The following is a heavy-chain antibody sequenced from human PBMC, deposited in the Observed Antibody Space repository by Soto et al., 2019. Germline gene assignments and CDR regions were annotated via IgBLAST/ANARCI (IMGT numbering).Heavy chain of an antibody. J-gene: IGHJ6*02. V-gene: IGHV1-69*13. CDR3: ARVNSSSWSPGDDYYGMDV. CDR2: IIPIFGTA. D-gene: IGHD6-13*01. CDR1: GGTFSSYA. Sequence: SVKVSCKASGGTFSSYAISWVRQAPGQGLAWMGGIIPIFGTANYAQKFQGRVTITADESTSTAYMELSSLRSEDTAVYYCARVNSSSWSPGDDYYGMDVWGQGTTVTVSS.